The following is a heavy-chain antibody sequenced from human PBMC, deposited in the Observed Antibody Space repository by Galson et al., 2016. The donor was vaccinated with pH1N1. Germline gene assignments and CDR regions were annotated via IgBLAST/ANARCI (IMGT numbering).Heavy chain of an antibody. D-gene: IGHD1-26*01. CDR3: TRDLGRLRDY. V-gene: IGHV1-46*01. CDR1: GYTFTREY. Sequence: SVKVSCKASGYTFTREYIHWVRQAPGQGLEWMGVIDPSNGGTTYAQKFHSRLTMTRDTSTSTFSMELSSLKSEDTAVYYCTRDLGRLRDYWGQGTLVTVSS. J-gene: IGHJ4*02. CDR2: IDPSNGGT.